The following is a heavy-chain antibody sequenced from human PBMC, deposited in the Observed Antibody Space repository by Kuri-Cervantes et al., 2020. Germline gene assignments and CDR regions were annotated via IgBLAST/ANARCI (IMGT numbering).Heavy chain of an antibody. J-gene: IGHJ5*02. Sequence: ASVKVSCKASGYTFTSYGISWVRQAPGQGLEWMGWISAYNGNTNYAQKFQGRVTMTRNTSISTAYMELSSLRSEDTAVYYCARGKSIAARRAYSHWFDPWGQGTLVTVSS. CDR2: ISAYNGNT. CDR1: GYTFTSYG. CDR3: ARGKSIAARRAYSHWFDP. D-gene: IGHD6-6*01. V-gene: IGHV1-18*01.